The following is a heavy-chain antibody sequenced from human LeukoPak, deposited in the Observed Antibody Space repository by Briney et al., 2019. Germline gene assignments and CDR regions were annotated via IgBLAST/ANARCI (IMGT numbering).Heavy chain of an antibody. CDR2: ISSSSSYI. V-gene: IGHV3-21*05. D-gene: IGHD2-15*01. CDR3: AGYCSGGSCYSAFDY. Sequence: PGGSLRLSCAASGFTFSSYSMNWVRQAPGKGLEWVSYISSSSSYIYYADSVKGRFTISRDNAKNSLYLQMNSLRAEDTAVYYCAGYCSGGSCYSAFDYWGQGTLVTVSS. CDR1: GFTFSSYS. J-gene: IGHJ4*02.